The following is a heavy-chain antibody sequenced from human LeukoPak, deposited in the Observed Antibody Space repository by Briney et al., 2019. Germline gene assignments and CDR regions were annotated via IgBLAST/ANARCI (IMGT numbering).Heavy chain of an antibody. Sequence: GSLRLSCVVSGFTVSSNYMTWVRQPPGKGLEWIGYIDHSGNTDYNPSLKTRVTISRDTSKHQFSLKLSSVTTADTAVYYCARAIWGLAQGYYYYMDVWGKGTTVTLSS. CDR1: GFTVSSNY. CDR2: IDHSGNT. V-gene: IGHV4-59*02. CDR3: ARAIWGLAQGYYYYMDV. J-gene: IGHJ6*03. D-gene: IGHD7-27*01.